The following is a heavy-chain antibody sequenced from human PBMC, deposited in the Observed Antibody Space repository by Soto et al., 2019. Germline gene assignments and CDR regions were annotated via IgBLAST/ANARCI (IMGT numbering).Heavy chain of an antibody. Sequence: QVQLQQWGAGLLKPSETLSLTCAVYGGSFSGYYWSWIRQPPGKGLEWLGEINHSGSTNYNPSLKSRVTISVDTSKNQFSLKLSSVTAADTAVYYCARGDRVATITSYYFDSWGQGTLVTVSS. D-gene: IGHD5-12*01. CDR1: GGSFSGYY. CDR3: ARGDRVATITSYYFDS. J-gene: IGHJ4*02. V-gene: IGHV4-34*01. CDR2: INHSGST.